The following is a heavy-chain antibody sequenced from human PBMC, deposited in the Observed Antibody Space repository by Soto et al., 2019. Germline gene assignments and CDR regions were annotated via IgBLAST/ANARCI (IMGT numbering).Heavy chain of an antibody. D-gene: IGHD6-19*01. CDR3: ARHRGTEQWLVPGFPFDY. CDR2: IYYSGST. V-gene: IGHV4-59*08. Sequence: SETLSLTCTVSGGSISSYYWSWIRQPPGKGLEWIGYIYYSGSTNYNPSLKSRVTISVDTSKNQFSLKLSSVTAADTAVYYCARHRGTEQWLVPGFPFDYWGQGTLVTVSS. J-gene: IGHJ4*02. CDR1: GGSISSYY.